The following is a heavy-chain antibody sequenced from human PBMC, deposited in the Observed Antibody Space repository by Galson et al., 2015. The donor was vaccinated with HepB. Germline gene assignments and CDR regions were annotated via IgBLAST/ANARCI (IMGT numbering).Heavy chain of an antibody. J-gene: IGHJ6*02. V-gene: IGHV3-7*03. Sequence: SLRLSCAASGFTFSSYWMSWVRQAPGKGLEWVANIKQDGSEKYYVDSVKGRFTISRDNAKNSLYLQMNSLRAEDTAVYYCAGGCSSTSCWSIYYYYYGMDVWGQGTTVTVSS. CDR1: GFTFSSYW. CDR2: IKQDGSEK. D-gene: IGHD2-2*01. CDR3: AGGCSSTSCWSIYYYYYGMDV.